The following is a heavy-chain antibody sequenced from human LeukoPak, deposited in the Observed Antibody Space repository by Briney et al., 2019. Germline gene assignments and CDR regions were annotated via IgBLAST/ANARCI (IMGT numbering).Heavy chain of an antibody. Sequence: SETLSLTCTVSGGSISGYYWSWIRQPAGKGLEWIGRIYTSGSTNYNPSLKSRVTMSVDTSKNQFSLKLTSVSAADTAVYYCARGYCSGGSCYIFDYWGQGSLVTVSS. J-gene: IGHJ4*02. D-gene: IGHD2-15*01. V-gene: IGHV4-4*07. CDR1: GGSISGYY. CDR3: ARGYCSGGSCYIFDY. CDR2: IYTSGST.